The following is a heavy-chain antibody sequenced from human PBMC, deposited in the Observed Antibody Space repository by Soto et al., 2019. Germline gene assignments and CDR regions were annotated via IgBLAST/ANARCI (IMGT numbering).Heavy chain of an antibody. CDR2: IHPSGST. J-gene: IGHJ5*02. D-gene: IGHD1-1*01. CDR3: LRGIDAYKGGRT. CDR1: DMTLSYSY. Sequence: SDPLSLTCAMYDMTLSYSYFTWTRQSPGKGLEWIGEIHPSGSTHYNPSLKTRVTLSQDTSKKQFSLNLISVTAADTAVYYCLRGIDAYKGGRTWGQGTLVTVSS. V-gene: IGHV4-34*01.